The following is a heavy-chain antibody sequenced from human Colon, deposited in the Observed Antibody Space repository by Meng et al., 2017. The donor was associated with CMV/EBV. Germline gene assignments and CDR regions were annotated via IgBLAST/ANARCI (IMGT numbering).Heavy chain of an antibody. D-gene: IGHD2-2*01. Sequence: ASAKVSCKASGYTFTGFDIRWVRQAAGQGPEWLGWINPGIAKTGFAEKFQGRLTMTSNTSTTTVHLELSSLTSQDTGMYYCMRTRATSDWGQGTLVTVSS. CDR1: GYTFTGFD. CDR2: INPGIAKT. J-gene: IGHJ4*02. V-gene: IGHV1-8*02. CDR3: MRTRATSD.